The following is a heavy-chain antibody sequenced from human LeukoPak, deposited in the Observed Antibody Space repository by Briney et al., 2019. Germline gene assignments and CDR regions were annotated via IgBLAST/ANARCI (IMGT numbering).Heavy chain of an antibody. D-gene: IGHD3-10*01. CDR1: GGSINSSYYY. J-gene: IGHJ6*03. CDR2: IYYSGST. Sequence: PSDTLSLTCTVSGGSINSSYYYWGWIRQPPGKGLEWIGSIYYSGSTYYNPSLKSRVTISVDTSKNQFSLKLSSVTAADTAAYYCARRGGIIRGVASYYYMDVWGKGTTVTISS. V-gene: IGHV4-39*01. CDR3: ARRGGIIRGVASYYYMDV.